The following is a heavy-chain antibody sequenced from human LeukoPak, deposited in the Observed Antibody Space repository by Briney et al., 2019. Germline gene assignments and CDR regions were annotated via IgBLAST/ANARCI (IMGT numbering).Heavy chain of an antibody. V-gene: IGHV4-59*01. CDR3: AREGTTVVTPSHAFDI. J-gene: IGHJ3*02. Sequence: TLSLTCTVSGGSISSYYWSWIRQPPGKGLEWIGYIYYSGSTNYNPSLKSRVTISVDTSKNQFSLKLSSVTAADTAVYYCAREGTTVVTPSHAFDIWGQGTMVTVSS. D-gene: IGHD4-23*01. CDR2: IYYSGST. CDR1: GGSISSYY.